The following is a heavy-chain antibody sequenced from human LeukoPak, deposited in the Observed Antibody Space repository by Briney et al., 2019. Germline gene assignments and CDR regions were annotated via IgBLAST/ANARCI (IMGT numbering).Heavy chain of an antibody. CDR2: IGGSGGST. CDR3: TKGDDSSTWYTFDI. J-gene: IGHJ3*02. CDR1: GFTFSSYA. V-gene: IGHV3-23*01. Sequence: GGSLRLSCAASGFTFSSYAMSWVRQAPGKGLEWVSTIGGSGGSTYYADSVKGRFTISRDNSKNTLYLQMNSLRDEDTAVYYCTKGDDSSTWYTFDIWGQGTMVTVSP. D-gene: IGHD6-13*01.